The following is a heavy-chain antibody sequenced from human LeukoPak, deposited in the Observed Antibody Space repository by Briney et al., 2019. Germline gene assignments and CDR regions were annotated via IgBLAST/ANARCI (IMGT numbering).Heavy chain of an antibody. V-gene: IGHV3-23*01. Sequence: QPGGSLRLSCAACGFTLSSYAMSWVRQARGRGLEGVSAISGSGGSTYDADSVKGRFTISRDNSKNTLYLQMNSLRAEDTAVYYCAKILDTAMVRYRGLYYWGQGTLVTVSS. CDR1: GFTLSSYA. D-gene: IGHD5-18*01. CDR3: AKILDTAMVRYRGLYY. J-gene: IGHJ4*02. CDR2: ISGSGGST.